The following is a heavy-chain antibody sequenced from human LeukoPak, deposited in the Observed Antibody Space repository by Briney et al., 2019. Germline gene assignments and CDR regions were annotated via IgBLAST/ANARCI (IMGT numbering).Heavy chain of an antibody. Sequence: GGSLRLSCAASGFTFSTYWMSWVRQAPGKGLEWVANIKQDGSEKYYVDSVKGRFTISRDNAENSLSLQMDSLRDEDTAVYYCARGLNFWGQGTLVTVSS. J-gene: IGHJ4*02. CDR2: IKQDGSEK. CDR1: GFTFSTYW. CDR3: ARGLNF. D-gene: IGHD2-21*01. V-gene: IGHV3-7*04.